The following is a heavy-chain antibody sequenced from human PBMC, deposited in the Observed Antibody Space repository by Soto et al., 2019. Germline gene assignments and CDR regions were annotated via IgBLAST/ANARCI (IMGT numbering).Heavy chain of an antibody. Sequence: GGSLRLSCAASGFTFSSYGMHWVRQAPGKGLEWVAVIWYDGTNKYYADSVKGRFTISRDNSKNTLYLQMNSLRAEDTAVYYCARGWDIAVAGRAYFDYWGQGTLVTVSS. V-gene: IGHV3-33*01. CDR2: IWYDGTNK. J-gene: IGHJ4*02. CDR1: GFTFSSYG. D-gene: IGHD6-19*01. CDR3: ARGWDIAVAGRAYFDY.